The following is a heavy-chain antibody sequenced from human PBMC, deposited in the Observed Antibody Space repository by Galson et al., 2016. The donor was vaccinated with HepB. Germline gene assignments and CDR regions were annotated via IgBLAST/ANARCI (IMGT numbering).Heavy chain of an antibody. CDR3: ARLTLNEHSNNWFDP. CDR2: MFYTGTT. D-gene: IGHD4-11*01. V-gene: IGHV4-39*07. Sequence: SETLSLTCTVSGGSIRSSDSYWSWIRQPPGKGLECIGSMFYTGTTYFNPSLKSRVTISVDTSKNQFSLKLRSVTAADTAVYFCARLTLNEHSNNWFDPWGQGTLVTASS. CDR1: GGSIRSSDSY. J-gene: IGHJ5*02.